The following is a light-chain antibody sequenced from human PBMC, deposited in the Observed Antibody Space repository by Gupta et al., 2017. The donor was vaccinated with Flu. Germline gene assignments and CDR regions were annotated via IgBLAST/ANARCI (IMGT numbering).Light chain of an antibody. CDR3: QQRSNWHPST. V-gene: IGKV3D-11*01. Sequence: EIVLTQSQATLSLSPGERATLSCRASQGVSSYLAWYQQKPGQAPRLLIYDASNRATGIPARFSGSGPGTDFTLTISSLDPEDFAVYYCQQRSNWHPSTFGQGTRLEIK. CDR1: QGVSSY. J-gene: IGKJ5*01. CDR2: DAS.